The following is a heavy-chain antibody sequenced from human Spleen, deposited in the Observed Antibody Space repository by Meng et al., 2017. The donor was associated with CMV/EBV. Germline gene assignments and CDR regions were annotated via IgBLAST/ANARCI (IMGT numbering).Heavy chain of an antibody. CDR2: ISYDGSNK. CDR3: ASTDSYD. V-gene: IGHV3-30-3*01. J-gene: IGHJ4*02. CDR1: GFTFSSYA. Sequence: QGQLLGSGGGVSQPGRSLRLSCAASGFTFSSYAMHWVRQAPGKGLEWVAVISYDGSNKYYADSVKGRFTISRGNSKNTLYLQMNSLRAEDTAVYYCASTDSYDWGQGTLVTVSS. D-gene: IGHD3-3*01.